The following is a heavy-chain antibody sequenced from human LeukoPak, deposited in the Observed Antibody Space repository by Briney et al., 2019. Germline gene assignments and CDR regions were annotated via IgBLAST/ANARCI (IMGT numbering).Heavy chain of an antibody. CDR3: AKLGHGGYYSYMDV. CDR1: GFTFANYA. Sequence: QAGGSLRLSCAVSGFTFANYAMTWVRHAPGKGRESVSSICTDGTTYYAHSVKGRFTLSRDNSKNTLYLQMSSLRAEDAAVYYCAKLGHGGYYSYMDVWGKGTTVTVSS. D-gene: IGHD3-16*01. V-gene: IGHV3-23*01. CDR2: ICTDGTT. J-gene: IGHJ6*03.